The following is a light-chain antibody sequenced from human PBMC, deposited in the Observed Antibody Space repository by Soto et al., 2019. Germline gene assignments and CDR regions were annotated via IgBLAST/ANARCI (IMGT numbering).Light chain of an antibody. V-gene: IGKV3-11*01. CDR1: QSVSSY. CDR3: QQRRNWPLT. CDR2: DAS. J-gene: IGKJ5*01. Sequence: EIVLTQSPATLSLSPGERATLSCRASQSVSSYFAWYQQKPGQAPRLLIYDASNRATGIPARFSGSRSGTDFTLTISSLEREDFAVYYCQQRRNWPLTFGQGTRLEIK.